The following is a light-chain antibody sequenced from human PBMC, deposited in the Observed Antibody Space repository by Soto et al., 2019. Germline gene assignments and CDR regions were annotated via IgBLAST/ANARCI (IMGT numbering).Light chain of an antibody. V-gene: IGKV3-15*01. CDR3: QQYYNWPPAYT. CDR1: QSVGIN. J-gene: IGKJ2*01. Sequence: EIVVAKSPATLSVSPGERATLSCWASQSVGINLAWYQQKPGQAPRLLIYDASTRATGIPDRFRGSGSGTDVTLTISSLQSEDFAVYFCQQYYNWPPAYTFGQGTKLEIK. CDR2: DAS.